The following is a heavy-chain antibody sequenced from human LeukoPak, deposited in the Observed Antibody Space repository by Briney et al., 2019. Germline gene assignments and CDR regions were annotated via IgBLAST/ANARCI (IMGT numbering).Heavy chain of an antibody. J-gene: IGHJ5*02. V-gene: IGHV4-39*07. CDR2: IYYSGST. CDR3: ARDYYDSRTNWFDP. Sequence: SGTLSLTCTVSGGSISSSSYYWGWIRQPPGKGLEWIGSIYYSGSTYYNPSLKSRVTISVDTSKDQFSLKLSSVTAADTAVYYCARDYYDSRTNWFDPWGQGTLVTVSS. CDR1: GGSISSSSYY. D-gene: IGHD3-22*01.